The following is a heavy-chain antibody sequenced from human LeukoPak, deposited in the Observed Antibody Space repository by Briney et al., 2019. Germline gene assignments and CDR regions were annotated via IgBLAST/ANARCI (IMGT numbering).Heavy chain of an antibody. CDR3: ARGPYYYYMDV. Sequence: GGSLRLSCAASGFTFSSYAMSWVRQAPGKGLEWVSAISGSGGSTYYADSVKGRFTISRDNAKNSLYLQMNSLRAEDTAVYYCARGPYYYYMDVWGKGTTVTVSS. CDR2: ISGSGGST. V-gene: IGHV3-23*01. CDR1: GFTFSSYA. J-gene: IGHJ6*03.